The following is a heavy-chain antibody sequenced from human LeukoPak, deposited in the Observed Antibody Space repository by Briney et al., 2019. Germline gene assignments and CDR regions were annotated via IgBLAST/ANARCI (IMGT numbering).Heavy chain of an antibody. Sequence: GASVKVSCKASGGTFSSYAISWVRQAPGQGLEWMGGIIPIFGTANYAQKFQGRVTTTADESTSTAYMELSSLRSEDTAVYYCARGLPVTGTTGTWSAVQFDPWGQGTLVTVSS. D-gene: IGHD1-1*01. CDR2: IIPIFGTA. V-gene: IGHV1-69*13. CDR3: ARGLPVTGTTGTWSAVQFDP. CDR1: GGTFSSYA. J-gene: IGHJ5*02.